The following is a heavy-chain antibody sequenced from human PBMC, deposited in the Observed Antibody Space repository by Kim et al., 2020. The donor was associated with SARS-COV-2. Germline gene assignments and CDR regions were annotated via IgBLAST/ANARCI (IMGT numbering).Heavy chain of an antibody. CDR3: ARSSLLDFDH. CDR2: GGT. V-gene: IGHV1-2*02. J-gene: IGHJ4*02. D-gene: IGHD3-10*01. Sequence: GGTKYAQNCRGRVTMTRDTAINTVYLELAGLTSDGTAVYYCARSSLLDFDHWGQGPLVTVSS.